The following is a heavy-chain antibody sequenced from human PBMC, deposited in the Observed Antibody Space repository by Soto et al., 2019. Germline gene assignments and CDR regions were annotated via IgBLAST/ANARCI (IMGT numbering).Heavy chain of an antibody. CDR2: IYTSGST. CDR1: GGSISSYY. D-gene: IGHD6-6*01. CDR3: ARGTWMAARTLYYFDY. Sequence: SETLSLTCTVSGGSISSYYWSWIRQPAGKGLEWIGRIYTSGSTNYNPSLKSRVTMSVDTSKNQFSLKLSSLTAADTAVYYCARGTWMAARTLYYFDYWGQGTLVTVSS. J-gene: IGHJ4*02. V-gene: IGHV4-4*07.